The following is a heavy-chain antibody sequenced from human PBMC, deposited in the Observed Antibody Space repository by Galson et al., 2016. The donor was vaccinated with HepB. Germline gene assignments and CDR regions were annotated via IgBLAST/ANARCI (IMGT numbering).Heavy chain of an antibody. CDR1: GYTFSDYY. CDR3: ARGTLIYYDSSGSLGS. Sequence: SLRLSCAASGYTFSDYYMTWIRQAPGKGLEWVSYISSSSSTIYFADSVRGRFTISRDHAKNSLFLQIISLRTDDTAVYYCARGTLIYYDSSGSLGSWGQGTLVTVSS. CDR2: ISSSSSTI. J-gene: IGHJ4*02. D-gene: IGHD3-22*01. V-gene: IGHV3-11*01.